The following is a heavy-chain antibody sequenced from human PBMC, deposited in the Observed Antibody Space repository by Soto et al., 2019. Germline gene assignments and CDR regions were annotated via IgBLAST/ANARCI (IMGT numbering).Heavy chain of an antibody. CDR1: GFTFSSYG. Sequence: GGSLRLSCAASGFTFSSYGVHWVRQAPGKGLEWVAVIWYDGSNKYYADSVKGRFTISRDNSKNTLYLQMNSLRAEDTAVYYCARVGSTGTTGYYYYGMDVWGQGTTVTVSS. CDR3: ARVGSTGTTGYYYYGMDV. D-gene: IGHD1-7*01. CDR2: IWYDGSNK. J-gene: IGHJ6*02. V-gene: IGHV3-33*01.